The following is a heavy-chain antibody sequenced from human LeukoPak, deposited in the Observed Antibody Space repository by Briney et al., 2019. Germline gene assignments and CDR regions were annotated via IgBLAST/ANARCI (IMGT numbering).Heavy chain of an antibody. J-gene: IGHJ6*03. CDR1: GFTFSSYS. CDR3: ARDSDTAMVTDYYYYMDV. D-gene: IGHD5-18*01. V-gene: IGHV3-21*01. Sequence: GGSLRLSCAASGFTFSSYSMNWVRQAPGKGLEWVSSISSSSSYIYYADSVKGRFTISRDNAKNSLYLQMNSLRAEDTAVYYCARDSDTAMVTDYYYYMDVWSKGTTVTVSS. CDR2: ISSSSSYI.